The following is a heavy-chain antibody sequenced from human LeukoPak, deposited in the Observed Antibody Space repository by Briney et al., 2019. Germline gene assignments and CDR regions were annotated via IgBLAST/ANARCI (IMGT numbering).Heavy chain of an antibody. D-gene: IGHD1-26*01. CDR3: TRDSGRREDY. V-gene: IGHV3-48*01. CDR2: ISSGSSTT. J-gene: IGHJ4*02. Sequence: GGSLRLSCAASGFTFSSYSMNWVRQAPGKGLEWVSYISSGSSTTYYTDSVKGRFTISRDNAKNSLFLQMNSLRAEDSAVYYCTRDSGRREDYWGQGTLVTVSS. CDR1: GFTFSSYS.